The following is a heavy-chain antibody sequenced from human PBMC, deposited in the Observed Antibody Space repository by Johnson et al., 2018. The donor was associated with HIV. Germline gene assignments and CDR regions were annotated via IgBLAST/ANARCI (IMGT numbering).Heavy chain of an antibody. J-gene: IGHJ3*02. D-gene: IGHD3-10*01. CDR3: ARVLVRGPYPGYAFDI. V-gene: IGHV3-13*01. CDR2: IGTAGDT. Sequence: VQLVESGGGVVQPGRSLRLSCAASGFTFSSYDMHWVRQATGKGLEWVSAIGTAGDTYYPGSVKGRFTISRENARNSLYLQMNSLRAEDTAVYYCARVLVRGPYPGYAFDIWGQGTMVTVSS. CDR1: GFTFSSYD.